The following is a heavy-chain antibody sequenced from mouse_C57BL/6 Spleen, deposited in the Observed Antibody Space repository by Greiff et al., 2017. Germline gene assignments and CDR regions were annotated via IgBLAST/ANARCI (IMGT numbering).Heavy chain of an antibody. CDR2: ISYDGSN. Sequence: EVKLQESGPGLVKPSQSLSLTCSVTGYSITSGYYWNWIRQFPGNKLEWMGYISYDGSNNYNPSLKNRISITRETSKKQFFLKLNSVTTEDTATYYCARDDGYYGDYWGQGTTLTVSS. CDR3: ARDDGYYGDY. V-gene: IGHV3-6*01. CDR1: GYSITSGYY. J-gene: IGHJ2*01. D-gene: IGHD2-3*01.